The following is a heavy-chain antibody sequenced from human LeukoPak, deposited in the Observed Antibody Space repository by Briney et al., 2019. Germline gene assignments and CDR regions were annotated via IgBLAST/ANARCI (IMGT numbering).Heavy chain of an antibody. CDR2: IWSGGSYE. CDR3: AKDKDVAFDI. Sequence: QPGRSLRLSCAASGFTFSSYGMHWVRQAPGKGLEWVAVIWSGGSYESYADSVKGRFTISRDNSKSTLYLQMNSLRAGDTAVYYCAKDKDVAFDIWGQGTMLTVSS. V-gene: IGHV3-30*18. D-gene: IGHD5-24*01. J-gene: IGHJ3*02. CDR1: GFTFSSYG.